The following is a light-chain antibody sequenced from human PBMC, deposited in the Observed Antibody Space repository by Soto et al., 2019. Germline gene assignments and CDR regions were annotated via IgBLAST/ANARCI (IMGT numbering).Light chain of an antibody. CDR1: QSFSSSY. CDR3: QQYGSSPFT. CDR2: GAS. V-gene: IGKV3-20*01. Sequence: PGERATLSCRASQSFSSSYLAWYQQKPGQAPRLLIYGASSRATGIPDRFSGSGSGTDFTLTISRLEPEDFAVYYCQQYGSSPFTFGPGTKVDVK. J-gene: IGKJ3*01.